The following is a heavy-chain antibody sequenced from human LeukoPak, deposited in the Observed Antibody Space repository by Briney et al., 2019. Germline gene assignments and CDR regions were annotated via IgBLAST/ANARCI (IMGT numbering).Heavy chain of an antibody. CDR1: GFTFDDSG. Sequence: GGSLRLSCAASGFTFDDSGMSWVRQAPGKGLEWVSVISGNGGSTGYADSVKGRFTISRDNANNSLYLQMSSLRAEDTALYYCARETYYYDSSGSTRFDYWGQGTLVTVSS. CDR2: ISGNGGST. D-gene: IGHD3-22*01. CDR3: ARETYYYDSSGSTRFDY. J-gene: IGHJ4*02. V-gene: IGHV3-20*04.